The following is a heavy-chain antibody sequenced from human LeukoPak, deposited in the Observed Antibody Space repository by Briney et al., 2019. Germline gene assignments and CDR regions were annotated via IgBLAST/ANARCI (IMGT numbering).Heavy chain of an antibody. CDR2: ISAYNGNT. D-gene: IGHD5-18*01. CDR3: ARDGHSYGRGQYYYYIDV. Sequence: ASVKVSCKASGYTFTSYGISWVRQAPGQGLEWMGWISAYNGNTDYAQKLQGRVTMTTDTSTSTAYMELRSLRSDDTAVYYCARDGHSYGRGQYYYYIDVWGKGTTVIVSS. J-gene: IGHJ6*03. V-gene: IGHV1-18*01. CDR1: GYTFTSYG.